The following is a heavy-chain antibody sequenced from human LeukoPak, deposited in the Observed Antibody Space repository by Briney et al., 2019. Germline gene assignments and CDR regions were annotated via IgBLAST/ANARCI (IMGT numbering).Heavy chain of an antibody. V-gene: IGHV3-9*01. J-gene: IGHJ4*02. CDR2: ISWNSGSI. CDR3: AKDTGYYYDSSNYLGY. Sequence: GGSLRLSCAASGFTFDDYAMHWVRQAPGKGLEWVSGISWNSGSIGYADSVKGRFTISRDNAKNSLYLQLNSLRAEDTALHYCAKDTGYYYDSSNYLGYWGQGTLVTVSS. D-gene: IGHD3-22*01. CDR1: GFTFDDYA.